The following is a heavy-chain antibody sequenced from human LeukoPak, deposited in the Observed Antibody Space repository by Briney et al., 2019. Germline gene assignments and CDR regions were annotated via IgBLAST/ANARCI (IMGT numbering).Heavy chain of an antibody. CDR3: ARDGRGYSYGFDY. Sequence: SETLSLTCTVSGGSISSYYWAWIRQPPGKGLEWIAYIYYSGDTNYNPSLKSRVTISLDTSKNQISLKLSSVTAADTAVYYCARDGRGYSYGFDYWGQGTLVTVSS. D-gene: IGHD5-18*01. V-gene: IGHV4-59*01. CDR2: IYYSGDT. CDR1: GGSISSYY. J-gene: IGHJ4*02.